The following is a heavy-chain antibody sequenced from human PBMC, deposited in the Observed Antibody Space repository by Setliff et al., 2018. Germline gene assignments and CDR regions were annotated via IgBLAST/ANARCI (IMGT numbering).Heavy chain of an antibody. CDR1: GGSISTDHYY. CDR3: AAPGGGSYRF. D-gene: IGHD1-26*01. CDR2: IDYTGNT. J-gene: IGHJ4*02. V-gene: IGHV4-39*01. Sequence: SETLSLTCTASGGSISTDHYYWGWIRQPPGKGLEWIGSIDYTGNTWHNPSFKSRVTISVDTSKNQFSLNLSSVTAADTAAYYCAAPGGGSYRFWGQGTLVTVSS.